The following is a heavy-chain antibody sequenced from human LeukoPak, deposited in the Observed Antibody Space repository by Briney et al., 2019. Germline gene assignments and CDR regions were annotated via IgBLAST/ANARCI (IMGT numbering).Heavy chain of an antibody. CDR2: IRYNGNNQ. V-gene: IGHV3-30*02. Sequence: GGSLRLSCAASGFTYTKHAMHWVRQAPGKGLEWVAFIRYNGNNQYYADSVKGRFTISRDNSKNTLYLQMNSLKGDDTAVYYCYYIDVWGKGTTVIISS. CDR1: GFTYTKHA. J-gene: IGHJ6*03. CDR3: YYIDV.